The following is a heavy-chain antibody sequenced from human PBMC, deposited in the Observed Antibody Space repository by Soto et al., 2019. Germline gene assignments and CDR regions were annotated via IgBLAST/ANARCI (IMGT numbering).Heavy chain of an antibody. CDR2: ISYDGSNK. CDR1: GFTFSSYG. Sequence: PGGSLRLSCAASGFTFSSYGMHWVRQAPGKGLEWVAVISYDGSNKYYADSVKGRFTISRDNSKNTLYLQMNSLRAEDTAVYYCVREFAPGSPNYDSWGLGTLVTVSS. D-gene: IGHD3-10*01. CDR3: VREFAPGSPNYDS. J-gene: IGHJ4*02. V-gene: IGHV3-30*03.